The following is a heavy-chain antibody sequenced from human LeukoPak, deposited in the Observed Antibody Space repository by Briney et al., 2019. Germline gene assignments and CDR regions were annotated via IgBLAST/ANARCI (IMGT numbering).Heavy chain of an antibody. Sequence: ASVKVSCKASGYTFTSYDINWVRQATGQGLEWTGWMNPNSGNTGYAQKFQGRVTMTRNTSISTAYMELSSLRSEDTAVYYCARGRIAARPGGYNWFDPWGQGTLVTVSS. J-gene: IGHJ5*02. V-gene: IGHV1-8*01. CDR3: ARGRIAARPGGYNWFDP. D-gene: IGHD6-6*01. CDR2: MNPNSGNT. CDR1: GYTFTSYD.